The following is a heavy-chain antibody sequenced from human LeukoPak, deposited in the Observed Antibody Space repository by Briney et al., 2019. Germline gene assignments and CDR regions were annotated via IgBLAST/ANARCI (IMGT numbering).Heavy chain of an antibody. J-gene: IGHJ6*02. Sequence: SETLSLTCTVSGGSISSYYWSWIRQPPGKGLEWIGYIYYSGSTNYNPSLRSRVTISVDTSKNQFSLKLSSVTAADTAVYYCARDLRGYGMDVWGQGTTVTVSS. D-gene: IGHD1-26*01. V-gene: IGHV4-59*01. CDR1: GGSISSYY. CDR3: ARDLRGYGMDV. CDR2: IYYSGST.